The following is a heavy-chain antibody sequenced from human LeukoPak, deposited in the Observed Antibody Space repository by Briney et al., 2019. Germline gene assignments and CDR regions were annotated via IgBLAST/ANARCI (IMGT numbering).Heavy chain of an antibody. CDR1: GFTFSSYW. CDR2: INSDGSST. CDR3: ARDYYGSGSYPLFDY. J-gene: IGHJ4*02. Sequence: GGSLRLSCAASGFTFSSYWMHWVRQAPGKGLVWVSRINSDGSSTSYADSVKGRFTISRDNAKNTLYLQMNSLGAEDTAVYYCARDYYGSGSYPLFDYWGQGTLVTVSS. D-gene: IGHD3-10*01. V-gene: IGHV3-74*01.